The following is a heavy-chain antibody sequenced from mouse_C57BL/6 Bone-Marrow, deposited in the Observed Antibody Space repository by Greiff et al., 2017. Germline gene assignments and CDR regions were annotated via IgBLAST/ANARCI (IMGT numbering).Heavy chain of an antibody. J-gene: IGHJ1*03. D-gene: IGHD1-1*01. CDR3: ARDWVYGTHLYFDV. V-gene: IGHV1-64*01. CDR1: GYTFTSYW. CDR2: IHPNSGST. Sequence: QVQLQQPGAELVKPGASVKLSCKASGYTFTSYWMHWVKQRPGQGLEWIGMIHPNSGSTNYNEKFKSKATLTVDKSSSTAYMQLSSLTAEDSAAYYCARDWVYGTHLYFDVWGTGTTVTVSS.